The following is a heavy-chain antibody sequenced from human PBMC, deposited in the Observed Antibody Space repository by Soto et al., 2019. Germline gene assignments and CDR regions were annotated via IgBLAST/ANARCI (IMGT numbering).Heavy chain of an antibody. V-gene: IGHV1-69*08. Sequence: QVQLVQSGAEVKKPGSSVKVSCKASGGTFSTYTITWVRQAPGQGREWMGRIIPIIGIINYAQKFQGRVTISADEFPGTAYMALTGLRSDDTAVYYCAGDPDSHYNDSHASSYPWGQGTLVTVSS. J-gene: IGHJ5*02. D-gene: IGHD4-4*01. CDR1: GGTFSTYT. CDR3: AGDPDSHYNDSHASSYP. CDR2: IIPIIGII.